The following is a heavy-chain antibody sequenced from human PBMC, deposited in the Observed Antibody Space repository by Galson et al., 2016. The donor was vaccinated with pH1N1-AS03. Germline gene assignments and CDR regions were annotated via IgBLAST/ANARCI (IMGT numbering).Heavy chain of an antibody. CDR3: ARRFSERLVNDYHEVFDI. V-gene: IGHV1-69*10. CDR1: GDTFSNYA. Sequence: SVKVSCKASGDTFSNYALSWVRQAPGQGLDWMGGVIPTLGIYKHAQKFQDRVTITADKSTTTVYLELSSLRAEDTAVYYCARRFSERLVNDYHEVFDIWGQGTMVAVSS. CDR2: VIPTLGIY. D-gene: IGHD3-16*01. J-gene: IGHJ3*02.